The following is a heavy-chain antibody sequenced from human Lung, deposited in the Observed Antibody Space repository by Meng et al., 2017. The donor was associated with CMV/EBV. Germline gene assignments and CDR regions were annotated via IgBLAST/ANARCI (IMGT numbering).Heavy chain of an antibody. J-gene: IGHJ4*02. CDR2: IYYSGST. Sequence: SETLSLXXTVSGGSISSSSYYWGWIRQPPGKGLEWIGSIYYSGSTYYNPSLKSRVTISVDTSKNQFSLKLSSVTAADTAVYYCARPIYSSSSFDYWDQGTLVTVSS. CDR3: ARPIYSSSSFDY. V-gene: IGHV4-39*01. CDR1: GGSISSSSYY. D-gene: IGHD6-6*01.